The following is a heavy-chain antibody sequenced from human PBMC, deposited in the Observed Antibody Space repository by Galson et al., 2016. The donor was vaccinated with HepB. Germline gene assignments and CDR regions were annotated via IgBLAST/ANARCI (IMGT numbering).Heavy chain of an antibody. CDR1: GGSISSGSYY. V-gene: IGHV4-61*02. D-gene: IGHD3-3*01. CDR3: ARDWDDSDAFDI. Sequence: TLSLTCTVSGGSISSGSYYWTWIRQPAGKGLEWIGRFHTSGSTNYNPSLKSRVTISLDTSKNQFSLKLTSVTAADTAVYYCARDWDDSDAFDIWGQGTMVIVSS. J-gene: IGHJ3*02. CDR2: FHTSGST.